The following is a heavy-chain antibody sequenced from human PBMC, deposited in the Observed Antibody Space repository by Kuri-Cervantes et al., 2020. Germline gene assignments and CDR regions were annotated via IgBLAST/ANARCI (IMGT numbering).Heavy chain of an antibody. Sequence: GGSLRLSCEASGFTFRTYGIHWVRQAPGKGLDWVAVISSDGSEKYYTDSVKGRFTISRDNSKNTLYLQMNSLRAEDTAVYYCAASGSDDYGDYVSGWYFDLWGRGTLVTVSS. J-gene: IGHJ2*01. CDR1: GFTFRTYG. D-gene: IGHD4-17*01. CDR3: AASGSDDYGDYVSGWYFDL. V-gene: IGHV3-30*03. CDR2: ISSDGSEK.